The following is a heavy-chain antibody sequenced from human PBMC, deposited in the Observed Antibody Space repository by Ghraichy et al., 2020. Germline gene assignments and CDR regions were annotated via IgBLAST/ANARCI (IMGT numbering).Heavy chain of an antibody. CDR3: ATDESGAGSFFAFDF. V-gene: IGHV1-24*01. CDR2: FDPENGET. D-gene: IGHD1-1*01. J-gene: IGHJ4*02. Sequence: ASVKVSCKVSGYTLTDLSIHWVRQPYGKGLEWVGGFDPENGETINGQKFQGRITLTEDTSTETAYMELSGLTSDDTAVYYCATDESGAGSFFAFDFWGQGTQVTVSS. CDR1: GYTLTDLS.